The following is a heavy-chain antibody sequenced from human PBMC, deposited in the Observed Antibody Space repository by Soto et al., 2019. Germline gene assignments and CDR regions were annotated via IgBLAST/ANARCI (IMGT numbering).Heavy chain of an antibody. CDR2: ISTYNGDR. D-gene: IGHD1-26*01. CDR3: ARSRAGGTWEQYPSFYFDY. J-gene: IGHJ4*02. Sequence: QVLLVQSGAEVKKPGASVKVACKASGYTFTNYGISWVRQAPGQGLEWLGWISTYNGDRDFAQKGPRGVTTTTDTPPTTAYTALRRLRAADTAVYYCARSRAGGTWEQYPSFYFDYWGQGALVTVSS. CDR1: GYTFTNYG. V-gene: IGHV1-18*01.